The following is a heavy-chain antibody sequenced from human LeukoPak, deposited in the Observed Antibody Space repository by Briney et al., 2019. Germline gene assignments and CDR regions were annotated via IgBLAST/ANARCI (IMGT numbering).Heavy chain of an antibody. CDR3: ARVLKGIAAAGIVGYRRYYYYMDV. CDR1: GYTFTSYD. Sequence: ASVKVSCKASGYTFTSYDINWVRQATGQGLEWMGWMNPNSGNTGYAQKFQGSVTMTRNTSISTAYMELSSLRSEDTAVYYCARVLKGIAAAGIVGYRRYYYYMDVWGKGTTVTVSS. D-gene: IGHD6-13*01. CDR2: MNPNSGNT. V-gene: IGHV1-8*01. J-gene: IGHJ6*03.